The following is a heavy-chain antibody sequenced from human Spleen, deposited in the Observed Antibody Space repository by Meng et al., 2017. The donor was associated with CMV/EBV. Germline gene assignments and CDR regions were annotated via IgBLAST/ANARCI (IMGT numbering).Heavy chain of an antibody. D-gene: IGHD3/OR15-3a*01. CDR2: ISYDGTKK. CDR3: AKAWGDFWTGHVFDS. J-gene: IGHJ4*02. Sequence: GESLKISCAASGFTFSTYPMHWVRQTPGKGLEWVAFISYDGTKKYFPDSMKGRFSISRDNSKNTVYLQMNSLRAEDTAVYYCAKAWGDFWTGHVFDSWGQGTLVTVSS. V-gene: IGHV3-30-3*01. CDR1: GFTFSTYP.